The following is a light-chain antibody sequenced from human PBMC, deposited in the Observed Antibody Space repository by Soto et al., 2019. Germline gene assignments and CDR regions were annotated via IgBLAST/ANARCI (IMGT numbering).Light chain of an antibody. V-gene: IGKV3D-15*01. Sequence: EIVMTQSPATLSVSPGERATLSCRASQSVNIYLAWYQQKPGQAPRLLIFDPSSRATVIPARFSCSGSGKECNLTIIRMQYEDFAVYFCPQYDDRLRLTFGGGTKVEIK. CDR1: QSVNIY. CDR2: DPS. J-gene: IGKJ4*01. CDR3: PQYDDRLRLT.